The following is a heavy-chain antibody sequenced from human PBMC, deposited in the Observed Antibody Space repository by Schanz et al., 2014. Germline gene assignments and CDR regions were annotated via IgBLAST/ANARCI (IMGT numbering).Heavy chain of an antibody. D-gene: IGHD3-16*01. CDR2: TSHDGSFT. CDR3: ASARCFTCPDYWFAP. J-gene: IGHJ5*02. Sequence: VQLVESGGGVVQPGRSLKLSCAASGFTFSDSWMHWVRQAPGKGLVWVSRTSHDGSFTTFADSVKGRFTISRDNAKNTLYLQMNSLRDEDTAVYYCASARCFTCPDYWFAPWGQGTLVTVSS. V-gene: IGHV3-74*02. CDR1: GFTFSDSW.